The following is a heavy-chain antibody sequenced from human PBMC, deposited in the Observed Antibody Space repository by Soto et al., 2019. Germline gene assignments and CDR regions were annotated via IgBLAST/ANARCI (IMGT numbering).Heavy chain of an antibody. J-gene: IGHJ4*02. D-gene: IGHD5-18*01. CDR2: INPSGGST. CDR1: GYTFTSSY. V-gene: IGHV1-46*01. CDR3: ARSTRGYSYGTVFDY. Sequence: ASVKVSCKASGYTFTSSYMHWVRQAPGQGLEWMGIINPSGGSTSYAQKFQGRVTMTRDTSTSTVYMELSSLRSEDTAVYYCARSTRGYSYGTVFDYWGQGTLVTVSS.